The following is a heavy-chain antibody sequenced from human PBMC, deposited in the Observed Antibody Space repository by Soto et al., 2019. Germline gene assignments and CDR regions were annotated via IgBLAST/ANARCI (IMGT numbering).Heavy chain of an antibody. J-gene: IGHJ6*02. V-gene: IGHV1-18*01. CDR2: ISAYNGNT. CDR3: ASYREQLVLYGMDV. CDR1: GYTFTSYV. Sequence: QVQLVQSGAEVKKPGASVKVSCKASGYTFTSYVISWVRQAPGQGLEWMGWISAYNGNTNYAQKLQGRVTMTTDTSTSNAYMELRSLRSDDTAVYYCASYREQLVLYGMDVWGQGTTVTVSS. D-gene: IGHD6-13*01.